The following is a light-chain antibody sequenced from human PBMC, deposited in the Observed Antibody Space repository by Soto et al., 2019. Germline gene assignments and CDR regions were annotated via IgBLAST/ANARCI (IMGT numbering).Light chain of an antibody. V-gene: IGLV2-14*03. CDR2: NVY. J-gene: IGLJ1*01. CDR1: SSDVGAYNF. CDR3: SAYTASRTYV. Sequence: QSALTQPASVSGSPGQSITISCTGTSSDVGAYNFVSWRQQHPGKAPKLMIYNVYDRPSGISYRFSGSKSGNTASLTISGLHGEDEADYYCSAYTASRTYVFGTGTKV.